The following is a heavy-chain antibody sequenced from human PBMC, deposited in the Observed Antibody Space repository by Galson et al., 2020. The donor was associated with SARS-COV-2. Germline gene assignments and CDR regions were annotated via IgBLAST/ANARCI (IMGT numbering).Heavy chain of an antibody. CDR3: AKDKDLRGDSNFDY. CDR1: GFTFHDYA. CDR2: ISWSSDSK. J-gene: IGHJ4*02. Sequence: GGSLRLSCAASGFTFHDYAMHWVRQVPGKGLEWVAGISWSSDSKVYADSVKGRFTISRDNDKNSLYLQMNSLREDDTAFYYCAKDKDLRGDSNFDYWGQGTLVTVSS. V-gene: IGHV3-9*01. D-gene: IGHD6-13*01.